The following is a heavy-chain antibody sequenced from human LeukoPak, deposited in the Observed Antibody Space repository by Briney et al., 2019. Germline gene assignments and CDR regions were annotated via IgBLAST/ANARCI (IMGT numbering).Heavy chain of an antibody. CDR3: GRLAHNASYAIDF. V-gene: IGHV3-33*01. Sequence: GESLRLSCAASGYTFRNHCMYWVRKAPCKGLEWVAVIWYDGSNKYYVDSVKGRFTISRDNPKNSLYLQINNLRAEDTAVYYCGRLAHNASYAIDFWGQGTLVTVSS. D-gene: IGHD2-8*01. CDR2: IWYDGSNK. CDR1: GYTFRNHC. J-gene: IGHJ4*02.